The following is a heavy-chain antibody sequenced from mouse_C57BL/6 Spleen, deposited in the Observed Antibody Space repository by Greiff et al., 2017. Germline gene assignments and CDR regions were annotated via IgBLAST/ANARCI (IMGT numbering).Heavy chain of an antibody. D-gene: IGHD1-1*01. J-gene: IGHJ4*01. CDR1: GFSLSTFGMG. Sequence: QVTLKVSGPGILQPSQTLSLTCSFSGFSLSTFGMGVGWIRQPSGKGLEWLAHIWWDDDKYYTQALKSRLTISKDTSKNQVFLKIANVVTADTATYYCASITTVSATGAMDYWGQGTSVTVSS. CDR3: ASITTVSATGAMDY. CDR2: IWWDDDK. V-gene: IGHV8-8*01.